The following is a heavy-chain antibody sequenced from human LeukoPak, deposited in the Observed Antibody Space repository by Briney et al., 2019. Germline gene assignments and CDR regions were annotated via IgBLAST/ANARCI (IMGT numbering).Heavy chain of an antibody. CDR3: ARDGYKYYYDSSGYYNWFDP. D-gene: IGHD3-22*01. V-gene: IGHV3-11*01. J-gene: IGHJ5*02. CDR1: GFTFSDYY. Sequence: PGGSLRLSCAASGFTFSDYYMSWIRQAPGKGLEWVSYISSSGSTIYYADSVKGRFTISRDNAKNSLYLQMNSLRAEDTAVYYCARDGYKYYYDSSGYYNWFDPWGQGTLVTVSS. CDR2: ISSSGSTI.